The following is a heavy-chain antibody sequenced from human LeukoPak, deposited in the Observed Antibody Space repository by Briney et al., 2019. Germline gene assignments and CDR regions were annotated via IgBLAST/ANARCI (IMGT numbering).Heavy chain of an antibody. D-gene: IGHD6-13*01. V-gene: IGHV4-61*01. J-gene: IGHJ5*02. CDR2: IYYSGST. Sequence: SETLSLTCTVSGGSISSSSYYWSWIRQPPGKGLEWIGYIYYSGSTNYNPSLKSRVTISVDTSKNQFSLKLSSVTAADTAVYYCARDRAAAAPGRWFDPWGQGTLVTVSS. CDR1: GGSISSSSYY. CDR3: ARDRAAAAPGRWFDP.